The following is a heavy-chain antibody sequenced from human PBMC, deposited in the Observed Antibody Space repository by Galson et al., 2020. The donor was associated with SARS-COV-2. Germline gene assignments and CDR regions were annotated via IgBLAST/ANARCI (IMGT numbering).Heavy chain of an antibody. CDR3: TRAFTPYYSDTTGYYQANVYFDS. V-gene: IGHV1-2*02. Sequence: ASVQVSCNASGYTITGYYMHWVRLPPAQGLEWMGSISPGSGGTNYAHTFQGRFTMARETSIATPYIELSSLRSDDTAVYFCTRAFTPYYSDTTGYYQANVYFDSWGQGTVVTVSS. CDR2: ISPGSGGT. CDR1: GYTITGYY. J-gene: IGHJ4*02. D-gene: IGHD3-22*01.